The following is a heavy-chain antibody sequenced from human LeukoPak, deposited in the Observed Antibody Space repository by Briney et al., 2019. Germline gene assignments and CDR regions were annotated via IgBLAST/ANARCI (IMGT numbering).Heavy chain of an antibody. V-gene: IGHV3-23*01. J-gene: IGHJ4*02. D-gene: IGHD3-22*01. Sequence: PGGSLRLSCAAFGFTFRNYAMSWVRQAPGKGLDWVSAISATGGTTYYADSVKGRFTISRDNSKNTLYLQMNSLRAEVTAVYYCAKGRSSFMIESDYWGQGTLVTVSS. CDR3: AKGRSSFMIESDY. CDR1: GFTFRNYA. CDR2: ISATGGTT.